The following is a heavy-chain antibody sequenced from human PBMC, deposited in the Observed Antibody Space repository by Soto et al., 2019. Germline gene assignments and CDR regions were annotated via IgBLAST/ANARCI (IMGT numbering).Heavy chain of an antibody. Sequence: QVHLVQPGVEVKTPGASVKVSCQASGYTFFTYDISWVRQAPGQGLEWMGWISTYSGDTKYAQKFQGRVTMTTDTSTTTAYLVLRSLRSDDTAVYYCARHHGPTTSENWFDPWAREPWSPSPQ. D-gene: IGHD5-12*01. CDR2: ISTYSGDT. CDR1: GYTFFTYD. J-gene: IGHJ5*02. V-gene: IGHV1-18*01. CDR3: ARHHGPTTSENWFDP.